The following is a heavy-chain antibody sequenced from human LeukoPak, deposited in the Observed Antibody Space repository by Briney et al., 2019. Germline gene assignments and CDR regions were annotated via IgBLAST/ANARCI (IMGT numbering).Heavy chain of an antibody. CDR2: INPNSGGT. Sequence: ASVKVSCKASGYTFTGYYMHWVRQAPGQGLEWMGRINPNSGGTNYAQKFQGRVTMTRDTSISTAYMELSRLRSDDTAVYYCAREAPYYYDSSGYYGNWGQGTLVTVSS. D-gene: IGHD3-22*01. V-gene: IGHV1-2*06. CDR3: AREAPYYYDSSGYYGN. J-gene: IGHJ4*02. CDR1: GYTFTGYY.